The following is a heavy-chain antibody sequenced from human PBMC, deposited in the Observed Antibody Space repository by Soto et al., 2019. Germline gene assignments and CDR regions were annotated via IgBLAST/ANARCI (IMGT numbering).Heavy chain of an antibody. J-gene: IGHJ4*02. D-gene: IGHD3-10*01. CDR2: IYYSGST. CDR3: ASYYWGLDY. CDR1: AGSISSYY. Sequence: TCTVSAGSISSYYWSWIRQPPGKGLEWIGYIYYSGSTNYNPSLKSRVTISVDTSKNQFSLKLSSVTAADTAVYYCASYYWGLDYWGQGTLVTVSS. V-gene: IGHV4-59*08.